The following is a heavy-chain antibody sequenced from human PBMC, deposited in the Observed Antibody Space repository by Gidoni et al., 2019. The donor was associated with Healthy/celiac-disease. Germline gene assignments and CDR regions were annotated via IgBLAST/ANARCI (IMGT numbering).Heavy chain of an antibody. CDR2: IYPGDSDT. CDR3: ARRSEYSGGWNAESVGAFDI. D-gene: IGHD6-19*01. Sequence: EVQLVQSGAEGKKPGESRKISCKGAGYSFTSYWNGWVRQMPGKGLEGMGSIYPGDSDTRYSPSFQCHVTLSADKSISTAYLQWSSLKASDTAMYYCARRSEYSGGWNAESVGAFDIWGQGTMVTVSS. J-gene: IGHJ3*02. CDR1: GYSFTSYW. V-gene: IGHV5-51*01.